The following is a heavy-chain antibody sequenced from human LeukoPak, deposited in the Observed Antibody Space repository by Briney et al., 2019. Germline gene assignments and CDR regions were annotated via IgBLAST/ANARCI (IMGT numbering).Heavy chain of an antibody. Sequence: ASVKVSCKASGYTFTSYYMHWVRQAPGQGLEWMGIINPSGGSTSYAQKFQGRVTMTRDTSTSTVYMELSSLRSEDTAVYYCARDRSGQWLGDAFDIWGQGTMVTVSS. D-gene: IGHD6-19*01. CDR3: ARDRSGQWLGDAFDI. CDR2: INPSGGST. CDR1: GYTFTSYY. J-gene: IGHJ3*02. V-gene: IGHV1-46*01.